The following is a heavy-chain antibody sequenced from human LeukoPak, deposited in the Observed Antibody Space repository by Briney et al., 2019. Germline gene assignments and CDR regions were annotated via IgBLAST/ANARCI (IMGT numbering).Heavy chain of an antibody. CDR1: AFTFSSYS. CDR2: INRDGRST. Sequence: PGGSLRLSCAASAFTFSSYSMNWVRQAPGKGLVWVSRINRDGRSTNYADSVKGRFTISRDNAKNTVFLQMNSLRAEDTAVYYCALPLRDGDFYFDYWGQGALVTVSS. CDR3: ALPLRDGDFYFDY. J-gene: IGHJ4*02. V-gene: IGHV3-74*01. D-gene: IGHD4-17*01.